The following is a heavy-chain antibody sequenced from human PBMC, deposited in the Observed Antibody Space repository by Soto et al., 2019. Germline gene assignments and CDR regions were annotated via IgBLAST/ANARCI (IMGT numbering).Heavy chain of an antibody. J-gene: IGHJ6*02. CDR1: GFTFSSYW. CDR3: AVSQTYYYGMDV. V-gene: IGHV3-74*01. CDR2: INSDGSST. Sequence: PGGSLRLSCAASGFTFSSYWMHWVRQAPGKGLVWVSRINSDGSSTSYADSVKGRFTISRDNAKNTLYLQMNSLRAEDTAVYYCAVSQTYYYGMDVWGQGATVTVSS.